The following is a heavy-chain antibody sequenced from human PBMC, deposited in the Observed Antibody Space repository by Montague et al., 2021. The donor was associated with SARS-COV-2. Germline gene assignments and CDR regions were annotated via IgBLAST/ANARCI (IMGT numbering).Heavy chain of an antibody. J-gene: IGHJ3*02. CDR2: TYHSGST. CDR1: GASISSNNW. CDR3: ATYYDILTGYYIDAFDI. Sequence: SETLSLTCEVSGASISSNNWWIWVRQSPGKGLEWIGETYHSGSTNYNPSLRGRVTISVDTSKNQFSLKLSSVTAADTAVYYCATYYDILTGYYIDAFDIWGQGTMVTVSS. D-gene: IGHD3-9*01. V-gene: IGHV4-4*02.